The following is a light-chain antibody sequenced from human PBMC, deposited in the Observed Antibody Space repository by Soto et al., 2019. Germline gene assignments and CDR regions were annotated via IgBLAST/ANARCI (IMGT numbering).Light chain of an antibody. CDR1: QGISNY. Sequence: DIQMTQSTSSLSASVGDRVTITCRASQGISNYLAWYQQKPGKVPKLLIYAASTLQSGVPSRFSGSGSGTDFTLTISSLEPEGVATYYCQKYNSAPRTFGQGTKVEIK. CDR3: QKYNSAPRT. CDR2: AAS. J-gene: IGKJ1*01. V-gene: IGKV1-27*01.